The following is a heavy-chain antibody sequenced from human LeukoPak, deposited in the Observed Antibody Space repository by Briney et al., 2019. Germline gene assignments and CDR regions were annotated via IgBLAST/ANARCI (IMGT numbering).Heavy chain of an antibody. D-gene: IGHD5-12*01. J-gene: IGHJ4*02. CDR3: ARVSGYDWESFHDY. Sequence: SETLSLTCTVSGGFLSSYYWSWIRQPPGKGLEGIGYIYYSGRTNYNPYLKSRVTISVDTSKNQFSLRLSSVTAADTAVYYCARVSGYDWESFHDYWGQGTLVTVSS. CDR1: GGFLSSYY. V-gene: IGHV4-59*01. CDR2: IYYSGRT.